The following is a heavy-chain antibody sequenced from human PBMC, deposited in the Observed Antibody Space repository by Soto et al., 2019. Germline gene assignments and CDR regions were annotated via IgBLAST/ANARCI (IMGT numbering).Heavy chain of an antibody. Sequence: PSETLSLTCAVYGGSFSGYYWSWIRQPPGKGLEWIGEINHSGSTNYNPSLKSRVTISVDTSKNQFSLKLSSVTAADTAVYYCARTFIRHFDYWGQGTLVTVSS. CDR1: GGSFSGYY. CDR2: INHSGST. D-gene: IGHD3-10*01. CDR3: ARTFIRHFDY. J-gene: IGHJ4*02. V-gene: IGHV4-34*01.